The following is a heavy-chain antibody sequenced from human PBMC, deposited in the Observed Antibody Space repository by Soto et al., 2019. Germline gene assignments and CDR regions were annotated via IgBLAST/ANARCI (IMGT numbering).Heavy chain of an antibody. CDR1: GFTFDDYA. CDR3: AKSVVPAAILDWFDP. Sequence: GGSLRLSCAASGFTFDDYAMHWVRQAPGKGLEWVSGISWNSGSIGYADSVKGRFTISRDNAKNSLYLQMNSLRAEDTALYYYAKSVVPAAILDWFDPWGQGTLVTVSS. J-gene: IGHJ5*02. CDR2: ISWNSGSI. D-gene: IGHD2-2*02. V-gene: IGHV3-9*01.